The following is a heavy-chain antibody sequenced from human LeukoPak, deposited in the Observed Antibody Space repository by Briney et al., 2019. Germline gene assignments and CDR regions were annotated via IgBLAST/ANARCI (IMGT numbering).Heavy chain of an antibody. CDR3: AKDIKDVHTTLFDY. CDR2: ISWNSGSI. J-gene: IGHJ4*02. Sequence: GGSLRLSCAASGFTFDDYAMHWVRQAPGKGLEWVSGISWNSGSIGYADSVKGRFTISRDNAKNSLYLQMNSLRAEDTALYYCAKDIKDVHTTLFDYWGQGTLVTVSS. CDR1: GFTFDDYA. D-gene: IGHD1-1*01. V-gene: IGHV3-9*01.